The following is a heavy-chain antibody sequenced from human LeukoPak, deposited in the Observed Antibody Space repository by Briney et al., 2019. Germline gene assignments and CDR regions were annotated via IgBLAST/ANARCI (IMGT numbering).Heavy chain of an antibody. CDR3: ARATLQLERRPFDY. D-gene: IGHD1-1*01. CDR2: INHSGST. CDR1: GGSFNGYY. J-gene: IGHJ4*02. V-gene: IGHV4-34*01. Sequence: SETLSLTCAVYGGSFNGYYWSWIRQPPGKRLEWIGEINHSGSTNYNSSLKSRVTISVDTSKNQFSLKLSSVTAADTAIYYCARATLQLERRPFDYWGQGTLVTVSS.